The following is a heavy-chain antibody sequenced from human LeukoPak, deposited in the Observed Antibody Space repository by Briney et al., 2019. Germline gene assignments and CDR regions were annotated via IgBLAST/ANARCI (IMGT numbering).Heavy chain of an antibody. CDR2: ISSSGSTI. CDR3: AREKGRGVISPYYDY. J-gene: IGHJ4*02. Sequence: PGGSLRLSCAASGFTFSSYEMNWVRQAPGKGLEWVSYISSSGSTIYYADSVKGRFTISRDTSKNTLSLQMNSLRVEDTAVYYCAREKGRGVISPYYDYWGQGTRVTVSP. V-gene: IGHV3-48*03. D-gene: IGHD3-10*01. CDR1: GFTFSSYE.